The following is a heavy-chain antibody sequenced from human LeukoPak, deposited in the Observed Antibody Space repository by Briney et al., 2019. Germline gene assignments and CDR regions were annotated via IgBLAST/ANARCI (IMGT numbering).Heavy chain of an antibody. CDR1: GGSISSYY. CDR2: IYSGGST. Sequence: PSEILSLTCTVSGGSISSYYWSWLRQPPGKGLEWIGYIYSGGSTNYNSSLKSRVTISVDTSKNQFSLKLTSVTAADTAVYYCARSGGYSSPQNYWGQGTLVTVSS. CDR3: ARSGGYSSPQNY. D-gene: IGHD6-19*01. J-gene: IGHJ4*02. V-gene: IGHV4-59*01.